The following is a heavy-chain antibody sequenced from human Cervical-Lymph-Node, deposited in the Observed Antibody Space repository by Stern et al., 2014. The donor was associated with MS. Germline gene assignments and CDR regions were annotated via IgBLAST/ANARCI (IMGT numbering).Heavy chain of an antibody. Sequence: VQLVESGPGLVKPSETLSLTCTVSGGSISSYYWSWIRPPPGKGLERIGYIYYIGTTNYNPSLKSRVTISVDTSKNQFSLRLSSVSVADTAVYYCARHGDTSFVYWGQGTLVTISS. J-gene: IGHJ4*02. D-gene: IGHD2-21*02. CDR3: ARHGDTSFVY. CDR2: IYYIGTT. CDR1: GGSISSYY. V-gene: IGHV4-59*08.